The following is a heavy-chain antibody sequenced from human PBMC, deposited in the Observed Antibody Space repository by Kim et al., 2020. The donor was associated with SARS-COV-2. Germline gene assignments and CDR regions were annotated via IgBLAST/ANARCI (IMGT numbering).Heavy chain of an antibody. D-gene: IGHD2-15*01. Sequence: ASVKVSCKASGYTFTSYGISWVRQAPGQGLEWMGWISAYNGNTNYAQKLQGRATMTTDTSTSTAYMELRSLRSDDTAVYYCARDPVVVLPEFTTSGFYSWFDPWGQGTLVTVSS. J-gene: IGHJ5*02. CDR2: ISAYNGNT. CDR1: GYTFTSYG. CDR3: ARDPVVVLPEFTTSGFYSWFDP. V-gene: IGHV1-18*01.